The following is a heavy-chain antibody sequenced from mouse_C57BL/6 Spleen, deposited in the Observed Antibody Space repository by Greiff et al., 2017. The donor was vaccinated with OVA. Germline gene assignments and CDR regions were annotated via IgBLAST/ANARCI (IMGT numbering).Heavy chain of an antibody. D-gene: IGHD4-1*01. CDR1: GYAFSSSW. CDR2: IYPGDGDT. J-gene: IGHJ1*03. Sequence: QVQLKESGPELVKPGASVKISCKASGYAFSSSWMNWVKQRPGKGLEWIGRIYPGDGDTNYNGKFKGKATLTADKSSSTAYMQLSSLTSEDSAVYFCARDYLGRGYFDVWGTGTTVTVSS. CDR3: ARDYLGRGYFDV. V-gene: IGHV1-82*01.